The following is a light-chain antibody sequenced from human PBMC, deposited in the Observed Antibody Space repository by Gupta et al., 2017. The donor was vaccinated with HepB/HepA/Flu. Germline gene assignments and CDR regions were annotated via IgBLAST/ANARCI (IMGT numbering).Light chain of an antibody. CDR2: GAS. CDR3: QQYHSSPLT. CDR1: QTVSTNS. V-gene: IGKV3-20*01. Sequence: EIVLTQSPGTLSLSPGERATLSCRASQTVSTNSLAWYQQRRGQAPRLLIYGASSRASGIPDRFIGSGSGTDFTLTISRLGSEDFAVYYCQQYHSSPLTFGGGTKVEIK. J-gene: IGKJ4*01.